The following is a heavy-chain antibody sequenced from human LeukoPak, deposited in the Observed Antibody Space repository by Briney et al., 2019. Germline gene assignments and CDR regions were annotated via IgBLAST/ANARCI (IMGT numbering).Heavy chain of an antibody. CDR1: GFTFTSYS. D-gene: IGHD2-21*02. Sequence: VGSLRLSCAASGFTFTSYSMNSVRQAPGKGLEWVSSISSSSSYIYYADSVKSRFTISRDNAKNSLYLQMNSLRAEDTAVYYCARRDPNSDGSDLFDYWGQGTLVTVSS. CDR3: ARRDPNSDGSDLFDY. CDR2: ISSSSSYI. V-gene: IGHV3-21*01. J-gene: IGHJ4*02.